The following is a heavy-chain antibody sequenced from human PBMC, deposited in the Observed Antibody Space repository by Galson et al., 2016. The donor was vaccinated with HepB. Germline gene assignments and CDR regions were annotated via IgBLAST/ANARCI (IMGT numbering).Heavy chain of an antibody. V-gene: IGHV3-23*01. CDR2: ISGDGDDR. Sequence: SLRLSCAGSGFTFSTYALSWVRQTPGKGLEWVSHISGDGDDRSYAESVRGRITVSSDNSKNTVYLQMNRLRIQDAAVYYCALGRAAHGVWGQGTVVAVPS. J-gene: IGHJ4*02. CDR3: ALGRAAHGV. CDR1: GFTFSTYA. D-gene: IGHD3-10*01.